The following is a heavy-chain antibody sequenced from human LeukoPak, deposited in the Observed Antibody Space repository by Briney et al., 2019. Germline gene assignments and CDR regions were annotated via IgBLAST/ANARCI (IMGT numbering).Heavy chain of an antibody. D-gene: IGHD3-22*01. CDR3: ARDCYDSSGYRHDAFDI. CDR1: EFTVSSNY. V-gene: IGHV3-53*01. CDR2: IYSGGST. J-gene: IGHJ3*02. Sequence: PGGSLRLSCAASEFTVSSNYMSWVRQAPGKGLEWVSVIYSGGSTYYADSVKGRFTISRDNSKNTLYLQMNSLRAEDTAVYYCARDCYDSSGYRHDAFDIWGQGTMVTVSS.